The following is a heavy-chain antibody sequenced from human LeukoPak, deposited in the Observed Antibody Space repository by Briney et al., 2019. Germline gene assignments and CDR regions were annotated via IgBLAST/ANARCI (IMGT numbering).Heavy chain of an antibody. CDR2: IDPSDSYT. D-gene: IGHD5-12*01. Sequence: GESLRISCKGSGYSFTSYWISWVRQIPGKGLEWMGRIDPSDSYTNYSPSFQGHVTISADKSISTAYLQWSSLKASDTAMYYCARHWGYSGYDQLYFDYWGQGTLVTVSS. CDR3: ARHWGYSGYDQLYFDY. J-gene: IGHJ4*02. V-gene: IGHV5-10-1*01. CDR1: GYSFTSYW.